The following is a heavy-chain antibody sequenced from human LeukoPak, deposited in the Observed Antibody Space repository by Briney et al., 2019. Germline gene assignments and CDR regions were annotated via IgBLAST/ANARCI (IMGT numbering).Heavy chain of an antibody. CDR3: AKDILRFLGWLLFFRALLSPEGTERPPRWFDP. V-gene: IGHV3-30*18. J-gene: IGHJ5*02. CDR2: ISNDGSNK. D-gene: IGHD3-3*01. CDR1: GFTFSSYG. Sequence: GRSLRLSCAASGFTFSSYGMHWGRQAPGKGLELVAVISNDGSNKYYADSVKGRFTISRDNSKNTLYLQMNSLRAEDTAVYCCAKDILRFLGWLLFFRALLSPEGTERPPRWFDPWGQGPLVTVSS.